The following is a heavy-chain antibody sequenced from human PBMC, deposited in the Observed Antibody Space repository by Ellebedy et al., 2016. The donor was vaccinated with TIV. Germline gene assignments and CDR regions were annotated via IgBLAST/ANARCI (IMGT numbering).Heavy chain of an antibody. CDR2: IYYSGST. J-gene: IGHJ4*02. D-gene: IGHD3-9*01. Sequence: SETLSLXCTVSGGSISSSSYYWGWIRQPPGKGLEWIGSIYYSGSTYYNPSLKSRVTISVDTSKNQFSLKLSSVTAADTAVYYCARDTNFDWLLSVGGYFDYWGQGTLVTVSS. CDR3: ARDTNFDWLLSVGGYFDY. V-gene: IGHV4-39*07. CDR1: GGSISSSSYY.